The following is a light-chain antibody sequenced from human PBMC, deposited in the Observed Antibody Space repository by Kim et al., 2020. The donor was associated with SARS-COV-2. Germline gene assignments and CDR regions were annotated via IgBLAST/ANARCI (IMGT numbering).Light chain of an antibody. J-gene: IGLJ2*01. V-gene: IGLV3-1*01. CDR2: RDD. CDR1: KWGGKF. CDR3: QTWPSGTGG. Sequence: SYELTQPPSLSVSPGQTATITCFGDKWGGKFASWYQQRPGQSPLLVIYRDDKRASNIPEGFSGSNAGNTDTLTIKGNQTLDEAEYYCQTWPSGTGGFGG.